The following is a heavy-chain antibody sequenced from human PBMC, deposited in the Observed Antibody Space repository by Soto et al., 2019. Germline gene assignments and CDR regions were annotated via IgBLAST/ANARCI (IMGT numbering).Heavy chain of an antibody. CDR2: ISGSGGST. J-gene: IGHJ2*01. V-gene: IGHV3-23*01. D-gene: IGHD3-22*01. CDR1: GFTFSSYA. CDR3: AKGCTLGWLLNWYYDL. Sequence: EVQLLESGGGLVQPGGSLRLSCAASGFTFSSYAMSWVRQATGKGLEWVSAISGSGGSTYYADSVKGRFTISRDNSKNTLDLQMNSLRAEDTALYYCAKGCTLGWLLNWYYDLWGRGTLVTVAS.